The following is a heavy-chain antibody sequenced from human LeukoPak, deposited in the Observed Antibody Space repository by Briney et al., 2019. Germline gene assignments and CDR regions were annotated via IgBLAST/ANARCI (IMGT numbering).Heavy chain of an antibody. CDR2: ISSSSSII. J-gene: IGHJ5*02. V-gene: IGHV3-48*02. D-gene: IGHD2-15*01. Sequence: PGGSLRLSCAASGFTFSSYSMNWVRQAPGKGLEWVSYISSSSSIIYYADSVKGRFTISRDNAKNSLYLQMNSLRDEDTAVYYCARDEMGYCSGGSCYGFDPWGQGTLVTVSS. CDR3: ARDEMGYCSGGSCYGFDP. CDR1: GFTFSSYS.